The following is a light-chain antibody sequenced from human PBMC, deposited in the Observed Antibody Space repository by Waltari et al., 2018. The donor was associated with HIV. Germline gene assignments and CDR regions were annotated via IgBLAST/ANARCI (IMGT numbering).Light chain of an antibody. CDR2: RNN. CDR3: ATWDATLNGRVV. V-gene: IGLV1-44*01. J-gene: IGLJ3*02. CDR1: SSNIEINP. Sequence: QSVLTQPPSTSGTPGQRVLISCSGSSSNIEINPVNWSQQLPGTAPKLLIHRNNQRPSGVPDRFSASKSGTSASLAISGLQSEDEADYYCATWDATLNGRVVFGGGTKVTVL.